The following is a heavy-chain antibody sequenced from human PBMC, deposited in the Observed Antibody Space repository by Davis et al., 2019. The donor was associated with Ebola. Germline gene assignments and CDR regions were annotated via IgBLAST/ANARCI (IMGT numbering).Heavy chain of an antibody. Sequence: GESLKISCAASGFTFSTYGMHWLRQAPGKGLEWVAVISYDGSHKYSADSVKGRFTISRDNSKNTLYLQMNSLRAEDTAVYYCAKGTFQDYWGQGTLVTVSS. CDR2: ISYDGSHK. D-gene: IGHD3-16*01. CDR1: GFTFSTYG. J-gene: IGHJ4*02. V-gene: IGHV3-30*18. CDR3: AKGTFQDY.